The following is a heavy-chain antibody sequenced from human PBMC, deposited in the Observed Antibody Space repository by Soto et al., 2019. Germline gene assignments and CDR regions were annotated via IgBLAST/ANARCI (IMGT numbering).Heavy chain of an antibody. CDR3: ARVGGNYDSSGAYYYYGMDV. J-gene: IGHJ6*02. Sequence: QVQLVQSGAEVKKPGSSVKVSCKASGGTFSSYAISWVRQAPGQGLEWMGGIIPIFGTANYAQKFQGRVTITADESTSTAYMELSSLRSEDTAVYYCARVGGNYDSSGAYYYYGMDVWGQGTTVTVSS. CDR1: GGTFSSYA. V-gene: IGHV1-69*01. CDR2: IIPIFGTA. D-gene: IGHD3-22*01.